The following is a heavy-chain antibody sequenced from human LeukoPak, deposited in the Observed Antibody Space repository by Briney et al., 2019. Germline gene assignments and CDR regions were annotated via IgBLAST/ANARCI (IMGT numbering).Heavy chain of an antibody. V-gene: IGHV4-59*12. J-gene: IGHJ6*04. CDR3: ASGSPLDV. Sequence: PLETLSLTCTVSGGSISSYCWSWIRQPPGRGLEWIGYIYYSGSTNYNPSLKSRVTMSVDTSKNQFSLKLSSVTAADTAVYYCASGSPLDVWGKGTTVTVSS. D-gene: IGHD1-1*01. CDR1: GGSISSYC. CDR2: IYYSGST.